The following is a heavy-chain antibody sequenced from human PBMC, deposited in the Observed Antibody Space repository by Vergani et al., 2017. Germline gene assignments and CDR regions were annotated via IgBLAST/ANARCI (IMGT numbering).Heavy chain of an antibody. CDR2: IYYSGST. Sequence: QLQLQESGPGLVKPSETLSLTCTVSGGSISSSSYYWGWIRQPPGKGLEWIGSIYYSGSTNYNPSLKSRVTISVDTSKNQFSLKLSYVTAADTAVYYCARTYYYDSSGYFWRNYFDYWSEGCLVTVS. V-gene: IGHV4-39*07. CDR3: ARTYYYDSSGYFWRNYFDY. D-gene: IGHD3-22*01. CDR1: GGSISSSSYY. J-gene: IGHJ4*02.